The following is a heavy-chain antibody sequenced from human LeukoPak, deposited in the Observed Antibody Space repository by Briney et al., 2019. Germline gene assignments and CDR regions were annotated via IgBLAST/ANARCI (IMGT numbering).Heavy chain of an antibody. CDR2: ISGSGGSK. Sequence: PGGSLRLSCAASGFTFSSYAMSWVRQAPGKGLEWVSGISGSGGSKYYADSVKGRFTISRDNSKNTLYLQMNSLRAEDTAVYYCARDLVSSSRTWGPPRYSYFGMDVWGQGTSVTVSS. CDR3: ARDLVSSSRTWGPPRYSYFGMDV. CDR1: GFTFSSYA. V-gene: IGHV3-23*01. J-gene: IGHJ6*02. D-gene: IGHD6-13*01.